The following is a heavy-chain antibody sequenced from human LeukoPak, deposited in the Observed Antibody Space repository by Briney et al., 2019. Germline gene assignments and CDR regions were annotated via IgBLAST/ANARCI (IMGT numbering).Heavy chain of an antibody. CDR1: GFIFSSSG. CDR2: TQDDESNK. Sequence: QSGGSLRLSCAASGFIFSSSGMHWVRQAPGKGLEWVAFTQDDESNKYYSDSVKGRFAISRDNSKNTLFLQMSRLRPEDTALYYCAKQMTERPHYYYMDVWGRGTTVTVSS. V-gene: IGHV3-30*02. J-gene: IGHJ6*03. CDR3: AKQMTERPHYYYMDV.